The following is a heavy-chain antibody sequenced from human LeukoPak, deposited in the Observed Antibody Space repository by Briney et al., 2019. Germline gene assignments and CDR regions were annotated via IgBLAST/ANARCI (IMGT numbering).Heavy chain of an antibody. CDR2: VYYSGST. V-gene: IGHV4-39*07. D-gene: IGHD6-19*01. CDR3: ARSLYSSGWFEENWFDP. CDR1: GGFISSSSYY. J-gene: IGHJ5*02. Sequence: SETLSLTCTVSGGFISSSSYYRGWIRQPPGKGLEWIGSVYYSGSTYYNPSLKSRVTISVDTSKNQFSLKLSSVTAADTAVYYCARSLYSSGWFEENWFDPWGQGTLVTVSS.